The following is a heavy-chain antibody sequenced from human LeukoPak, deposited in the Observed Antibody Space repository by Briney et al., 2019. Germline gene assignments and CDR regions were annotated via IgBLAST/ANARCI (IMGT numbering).Heavy chain of an antibody. D-gene: IGHD5-18*01. CDR1: GFTFTTYW. Sequence: GGSLRLSCAASGFTFTTYWMSWVRQAPGKGLEWVANIKQDGSEKYYVVSVKGRFTISRDNAKNSLYLQMNSLRAEDTAVYYCARGSGYSYGRDYWGQGTLVTVSS. CDR3: ARGSGYSYGRDY. V-gene: IGHV3-7*01. CDR2: IKQDGSEK. J-gene: IGHJ4*02.